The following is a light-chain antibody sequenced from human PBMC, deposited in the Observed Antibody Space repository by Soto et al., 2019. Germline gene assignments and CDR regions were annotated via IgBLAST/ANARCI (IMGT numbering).Light chain of an antibody. Sequence: AIRMTQSPSSFSASTGDRVTITCRASQGISSYLAWYQQKPVKAPKLLIYAASTLQSGVPSRFSGSGSGTDFTLTISCLQSEDFETDYCQQYYSYPLTFGGGNKVEIK. CDR1: QGISSY. CDR3: QQYYSYPLT. V-gene: IGKV1-8*01. CDR2: AAS. J-gene: IGKJ4*01.